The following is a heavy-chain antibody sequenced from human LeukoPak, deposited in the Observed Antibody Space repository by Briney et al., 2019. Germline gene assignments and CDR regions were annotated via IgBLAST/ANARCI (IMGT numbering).Heavy chain of an antibody. CDR1: GGSISSSSYY. CDR3: ARGGPSGNDY. CDR2: IYYSGST. V-gene: IGHV4-39*01. D-gene: IGHD3-10*01. J-gene: IGHJ4*02. Sequence: SETLSLTCTVSGGSISSSSYYWGWIRQPPGKGLEWIGSIYYSGSTYYNPSLKSRVTISVDTSKNQFSLKLSSVTAADTAVYYCARGGPSGNDYWGQGTLVTVSS.